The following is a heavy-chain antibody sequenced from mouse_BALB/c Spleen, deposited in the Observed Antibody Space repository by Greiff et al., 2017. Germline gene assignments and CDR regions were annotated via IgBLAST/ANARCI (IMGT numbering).Heavy chain of an antibody. CDR3: APGLGGFAMDY. CDR2: IDPENGNT. D-gene: IGHD3-3*01. J-gene: IGHJ4*01. CDR1: GFNIKDYY. Sequence: EVQLQQSGAELVRPGALVKLSCKASGFNIKDYYMHWVKQRPEQGLEWIGWIDPENGNTIYDPKFQGKASITADTSSNTAYLQLSSLTSEDTAVYYCAPGLGGFAMDYWGQGTSVTVSS. V-gene: IGHV14-1*02.